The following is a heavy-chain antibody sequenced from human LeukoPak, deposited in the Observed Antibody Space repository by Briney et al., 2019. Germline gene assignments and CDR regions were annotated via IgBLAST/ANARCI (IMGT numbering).Heavy chain of an antibody. CDR1: GGSISSYY. D-gene: IGHD3/OR15-3a*01. CDR3: ARQTGSGLFILP. CDR2: IYYTGNT. V-gene: IGHV4-59*04. J-gene: IGHJ4*02. Sequence: SETLSLTCTVSGGSISSYYWSWIRQPPGKGLEWIGSIYYTGNTYYNASFKSQVSISIDTSKNQFSLRLTSVTAADTAVYFCARQTGSGLFILPGGQGTLVTVSS.